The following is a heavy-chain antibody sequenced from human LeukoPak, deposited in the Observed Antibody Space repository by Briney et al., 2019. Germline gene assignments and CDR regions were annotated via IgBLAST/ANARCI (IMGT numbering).Heavy chain of an antibody. V-gene: IGHV4-34*01. CDR2: INHSGST. CDR1: GGSFSGYY. Sequence: SETLSLTCAVYGGSFSGYYWSWIRQPPGKGLEWIGEINHSGSTNYNPSLKSRVTISVDTSKNQFSLKLSSVTAADTAVYYCARGWYSSSWYLDYWGQGTLVTVPS. J-gene: IGHJ4*02. D-gene: IGHD6-13*01. CDR3: ARGWYSSSWYLDY.